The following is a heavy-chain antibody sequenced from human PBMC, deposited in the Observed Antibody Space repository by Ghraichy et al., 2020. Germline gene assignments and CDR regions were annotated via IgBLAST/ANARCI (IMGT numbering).Heavy chain of an antibody. CDR2: ISPSSSGR. CDR1: GFTFINYP. Sequence: GGSLRLSCAISGFTFINYPMNWVRQAPGKGLAWVSSISPSSSGRYYADSVKGRFTISRDNAKRSLYLQMNSLRAEDTAVYYCARASLIGSTEEFDYWGQGTLVTVSS. D-gene: IGHD2-8*01. CDR3: ARASLIGSTEEFDY. V-gene: IGHV3-21*01. J-gene: IGHJ4*02.